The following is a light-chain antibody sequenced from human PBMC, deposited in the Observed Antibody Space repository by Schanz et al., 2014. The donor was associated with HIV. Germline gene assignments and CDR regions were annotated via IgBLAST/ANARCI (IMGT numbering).Light chain of an antibody. J-gene: IGLJ2*01. CDR2: EVD. V-gene: IGLV2-8*01. CDR3: SSYTSFSTLI. Sequence: QSALTQPPSASGSRGQSVAISCTGSSSNVGGYNYVSWYQQHPGKAPKLMIYEVDKRPSGVPDRFSGSKSGNTASLTISGLQAEDEADYFCSSYTSFSTLIFGGGTKLTVL. CDR1: SSNVGGYNY.